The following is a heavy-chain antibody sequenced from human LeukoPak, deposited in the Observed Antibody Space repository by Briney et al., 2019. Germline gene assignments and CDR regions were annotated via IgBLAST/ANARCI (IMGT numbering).Heavy chain of an antibody. CDR3: ASGHGDILTGYYSDY. J-gene: IGHJ4*02. D-gene: IGHD3-9*01. CDR1: GFTFSSYS. CDR2: ISSSSSYI. V-gene: IGHV3-21*01. Sequence: PGGSLRLSCAASGFTFSSYSMNWVRQAPGKGLEWVSSISSSSSYICYADSVKGRFTISRDNAKNSLYLQMNSLRAEDTAVYYCASGHGDILTGYYSDYWGQGTLVTVSS.